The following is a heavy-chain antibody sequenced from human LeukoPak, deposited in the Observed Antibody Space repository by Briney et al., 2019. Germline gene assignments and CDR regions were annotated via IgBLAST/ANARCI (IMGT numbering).Heavy chain of an antibody. Sequence: GGSLRLSCAASGFTFDDYAMHWVRQAPGKGLEWVSGISWNSGSIGYVDSVKGRFTISRDNAKNSLYLQMNSLRAEDTALYYCAKALTYYYDSSGYCFDYWGQGTLVTVSS. V-gene: IGHV3-9*01. CDR1: GFTFDDYA. D-gene: IGHD3-22*01. CDR2: ISWNSGSI. CDR3: AKALTYYYDSSGYCFDY. J-gene: IGHJ4*02.